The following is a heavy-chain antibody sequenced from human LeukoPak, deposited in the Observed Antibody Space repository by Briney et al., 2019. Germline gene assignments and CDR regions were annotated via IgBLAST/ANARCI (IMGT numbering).Heavy chain of an antibody. CDR2: ISGSGGGT. CDR3: AKTGTEDGYNIYFDH. V-gene: IGHV3-23*01. D-gene: IGHD5-24*01. CDR1: GFTFSGYA. Sequence: GGSLRLSCAASGFTFSGYAMSWVRQAPGKGLEWVSLISGSGGGTYYADSVKGWFNIFRDNSKNTQDLQMNSLRAEDTAVYYCAKTGTEDGYNIYFDHWGQGTLVTVSS. J-gene: IGHJ4*02.